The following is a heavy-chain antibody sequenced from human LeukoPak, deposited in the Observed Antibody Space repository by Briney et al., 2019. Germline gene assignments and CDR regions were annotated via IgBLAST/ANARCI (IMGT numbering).Heavy chain of an antibody. CDR2: IAGSGGST. CDR1: RSTFTTYA. J-gene: IGHJ4*02. CDR3: ASQREARGSFYEFDY. D-gene: IGHD1-26*01. V-gene: IGHV3-23*01. Sequence: GGSLRPSCAPPRSTFTTYAIPWAGRAPGKGRQWVSGIAGSGGSTFYADSVKGRFTISRDNSKDTLSLQMNSLRVEDTAVYYCASQREARGSFYEFDYWGQGTLVTVSS.